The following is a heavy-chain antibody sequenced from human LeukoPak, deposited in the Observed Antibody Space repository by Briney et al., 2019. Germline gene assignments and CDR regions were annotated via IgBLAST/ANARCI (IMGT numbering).Heavy chain of an antibody. D-gene: IGHD4-23*01. J-gene: IGHJ4*02. Sequence: ASVKVSCKASGYTFTGYYMHGVPQAPGQGREWMGRLNPNSGGTNYAQKFQGRVTMSRDTSISTAYMELSRLRSDDTAVYYCARSRYGGNSNDYWGQGTLVTVSS. CDR1: GYTFTGYY. V-gene: IGHV1-2*06. CDR3: ARSRYGGNSNDY. CDR2: LNPNSGGT.